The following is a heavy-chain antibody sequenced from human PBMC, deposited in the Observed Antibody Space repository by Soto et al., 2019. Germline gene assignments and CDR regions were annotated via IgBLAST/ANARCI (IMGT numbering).Heavy chain of an antibody. J-gene: IGHJ6*02. D-gene: IGHD2-8*01. Sequence: ASVKVSCKASGGTFTGYYMHWVRQAPGQGLEWMGWINPNSGGTNYAQKFQGRVTMTRDTSISTAYMELSRLRSDDTAVYYCARVKGKDIVLNRLYGMDVWGQGTTVTVSS. CDR1: GGTFTGYY. CDR2: INPNSGGT. V-gene: IGHV1-2*02. CDR3: ARVKGKDIVLNRLYGMDV.